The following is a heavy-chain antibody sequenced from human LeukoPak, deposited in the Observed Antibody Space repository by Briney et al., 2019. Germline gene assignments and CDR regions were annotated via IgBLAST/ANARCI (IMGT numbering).Heavy chain of an antibody. D-gene: IGHD5-18*01. CDR3: AKDPGYSYGYPDYFDN. V-gene: IGHV3-23*01. Sequence: GGSLRLSCAASGFTFSSYAMSWVRQAPGKGLEWVSAISGSGGSTYYADSVKGRFTISRDNSKNTLYLQMNSLRAEDTAVYYCAKDPGYSYGYPDYFDNWGQGTLVTVSS. J-gene: IGHJ4*02. CDR1: GFTFSSYA. CDR2: ISGSGGST.